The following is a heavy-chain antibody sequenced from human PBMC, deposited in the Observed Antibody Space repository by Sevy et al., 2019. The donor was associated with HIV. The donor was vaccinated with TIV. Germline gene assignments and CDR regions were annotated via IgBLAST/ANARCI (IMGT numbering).Heavy chain of an antibody. V-gene: IGHV2-5*02. D-gene: IGHD4-17*01. CDR3: AHWLYGDYVTNFDY. Sequence: SGPTLVKPTQTLTLTCTFSGISLSTSGMGVGWIRQPPGKALEWLAPIYWDDDKRYSPYLKSRLTITKDTSKNQVVLTMINMDPVDTATYYCAHWLYGDYVTNFDYWGQGTLVTVSS. CDR1: GISLSTSGMG. J-gene: IGHJ4*02. CDR2: IYWDDDK.